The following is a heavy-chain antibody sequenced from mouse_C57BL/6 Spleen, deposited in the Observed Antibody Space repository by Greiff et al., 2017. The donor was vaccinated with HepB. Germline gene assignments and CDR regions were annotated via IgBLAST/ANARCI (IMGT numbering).Heavy chain of an antibody. J-gene: IGHJ1*03. CDR2: IWSGGST. D-gene: IGHD2-4*01. V-gene: IGHV2-2*01. Sequence: QVQLKESGPGLVQPSQSLSITCTVSGFSLTSYGVHWVRQSPGKGLEWLGVIWSGGSTDYNAAFISRLSISKDNSKSQVFIKMNSLQADDTAIYYCARTNDYDEYFDVWGTGTTVTVSS. CDR1: GFSLTSYG. CDR3: ARTNDYDEYFDV.